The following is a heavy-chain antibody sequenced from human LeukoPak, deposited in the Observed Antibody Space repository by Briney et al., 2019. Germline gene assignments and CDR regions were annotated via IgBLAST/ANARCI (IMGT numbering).Heavy chain of an antibody. CDR2: IRYDGSNK. D-gene: IGHD2-2*01. Sequence: GGSLRLSCAASGFTFSSYGMHWVRQAPGKGLEWVAFIRYDGSNKYYADSVKGRFTISRDNSKNTPYLQMNSLRAEDTAVYYCARAGAGYCSSTSCFYFDYWGQGTLVTVSS. CDR1: GFTFSSYG. J-gene: IGHJ4*02. V-gene: IGHV3-30*02. CDR3: ARAGAGYCSSTSCFYFDY.